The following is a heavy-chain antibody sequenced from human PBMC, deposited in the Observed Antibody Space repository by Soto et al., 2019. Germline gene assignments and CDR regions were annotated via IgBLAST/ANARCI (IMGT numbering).Heavy chain of an antibody. CDR2: IYSGGDT. V-gene: IGHV3-53*01. CDR3: ARDPPGIAAAGVGG. J-gene: IGHJ4*02. Sequence: GGSLRLSCAASGVTVSNNYMRWVSQAPGKGLEWVSLIYSGGDTHYADSVKGRFTISRDSSRNTLYLEMNSLRAEDTAVYYCARDPPGIAAAGVGGWGQGTLVTVSS. D-gene: IGHD6-13*01. CDR1: GVTVSNNY.